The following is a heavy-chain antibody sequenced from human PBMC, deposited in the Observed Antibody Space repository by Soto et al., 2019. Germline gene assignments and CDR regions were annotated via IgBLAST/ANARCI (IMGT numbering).Heavy chain of an antibody. J-gene: IGHJ5*02. D-gene: IGHD2-2*01. Sequence: EVQLVESGGGLVQPGGSLRLSCAASGFTFSSYSMNWVRQAPGKGLEWVSYISSSSSTIYYADSVKGQFTISRDNAKNSLYLQMNSLRDEDTAVYYCARIFCSTSCYYKGDWFDPWGQGTLVTVSS. V-gene: IGHV3-48*02. CDR1: GFTFSSYS. CDR3: ARIFCSTSCYYKGDWFDP. CDR2: ISSSSSTI.